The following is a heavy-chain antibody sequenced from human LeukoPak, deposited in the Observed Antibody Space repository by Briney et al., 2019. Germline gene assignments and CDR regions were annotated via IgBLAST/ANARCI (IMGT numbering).Heavy chain of an antibody. J-gene: IGHJ5*01. V-gene: IGHV4-61*02. CDR2: IYTSGST. CDR3: ARDRYYYDSSGFDF. CDR1: GDSMSGGNYY. Sequence: PSETLSLTCTVSGDSMSGGNYYRSWIRQPAGKGLEWIGRIYTSGSTNYNPSLKSRVTISVDTSKNQFSLKLSSVTAADTAVYYCARDRYYYDSSGFDFWGQGTLVTVSS. D-gene: IGHD3-22*01.